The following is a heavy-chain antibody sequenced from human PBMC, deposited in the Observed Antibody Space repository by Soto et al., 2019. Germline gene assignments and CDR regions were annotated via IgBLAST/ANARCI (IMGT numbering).Heavy chain of an antibody. J-gene: IGHJ4*02. D-gene: IGHD1-26*01. CDR1: GFTVTSNY. Sequence: EVQLVESGGGLVQPGGYLRLSCAASGFTVTSNYMSWVRQAPGKGLEWVSVIYSGGRTYYADSVKGRFTISRDNSKNTLYLQMNSLRAEDTAVYYCARGEPAYSSFDYWGQGTLVTVSS. CDR3: ARGEPAYSSFDY. CDR2: IYSGGRT. V-gene: IGHV3-66*01.